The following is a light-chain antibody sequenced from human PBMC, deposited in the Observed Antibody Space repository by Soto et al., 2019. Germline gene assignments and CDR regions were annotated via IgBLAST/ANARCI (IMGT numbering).Light chain of an antibody. J-gene: IGKJ4*01. Sequence: EIVLTPSPGTLSLSPGERATLSCRDSQSVSTSYLAWYQQKPGQAPRPLIYGASSRATGIPDRFSGSGSGTDFTLTISRLEPEDFAVYYCQQYGSSPFTFGGGTKVEIK. V-gene: IGKV3-20*01. CDR1: QSVSTSY. CDR2: GAS. CDR3: QQYGSSPFT.